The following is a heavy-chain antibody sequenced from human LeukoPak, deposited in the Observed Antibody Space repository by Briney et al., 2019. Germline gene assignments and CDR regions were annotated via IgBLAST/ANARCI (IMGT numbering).Heavy chain of an antibody. D-gene: IGHD3-22*01. CDR3: ARDSRGYYDSSGYFDH. Sequence: SETLSLTCTVSGDSVSSDSYYWSWIRQPPGKGLEWIGYIYYSGTTKQNPSLKSRVTLSVGTSKNQLFLKLNSVTAADTGVYYCARDSRGYYDSSGYFDHWGQGTLVTVSS. J-gene: IGHJ4*02. CDR1: GDSVSSDSYY. CDR2: IYYSGTT. V-gene: IGHV4-61*01.